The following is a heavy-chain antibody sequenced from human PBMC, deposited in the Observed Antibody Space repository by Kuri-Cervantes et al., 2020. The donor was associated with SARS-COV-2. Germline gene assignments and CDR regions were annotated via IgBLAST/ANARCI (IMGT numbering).Heavy chain of an antibody. Sequence: GESLPISFAASGFTFDESALPWVRQAPGKGLEWLSFITGSGTITYYADSVKGRFTISRDNRKDSLYLQMNSLRIEDTALYYCAKDINVGDYFDSWGPGTLVTVSS. CDR1: GFTFDESA. V-gene: IGHV3-43*02. D-gene: IGHD3-10*02. CDR2: ITGSGTIT. CDR3: AKDINVGDYFDS. J-gene: IGHJ4*02.